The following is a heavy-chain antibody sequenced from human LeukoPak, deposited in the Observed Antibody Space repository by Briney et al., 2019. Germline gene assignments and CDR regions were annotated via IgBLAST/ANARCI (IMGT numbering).Heavy chain of an antibody. CDR1: GGSISSSSFY. CDR3: ARHSRSGYSDYESAFDI. V-gene: IGHV4-39*01. D-gene: IGHD5-12*01. Sequence: PSETLSLTCTVSGGSISSSSFYWDWIRQPPGKGLEWIGTIFYSGSTYYNPFHKSRITISVDTSKNQFSQKLSSVTAADTAVYYCARHSRSGYSDYESAFDIWGQGTMVIASS. CDR2: IFYSGST. J-gene: IGHJ3*02.